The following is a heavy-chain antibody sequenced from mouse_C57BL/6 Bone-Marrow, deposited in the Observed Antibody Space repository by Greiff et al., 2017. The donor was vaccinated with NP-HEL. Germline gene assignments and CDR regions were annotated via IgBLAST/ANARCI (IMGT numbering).Heavy chain of an antibody. CDR1: GFSLTSYG. D-gene: IGHD1-1*01. CDR2: IWSDGST. J-gene: IGHJ1*03. CDR3: ARHCSRYWYFDV. V-gene: IGHV2-6-1*01. Sequence: VKLMESGPGLVAPSQSLSITCTVSGFSLTSYGVHWVRQPPGKGLEWLVVIWSDGSTTYNSALKSRLSISNDNSKSQVFLKMNSLQTDDTAMYYCARHCSRYWYFDVWGTGTTVTVSS.